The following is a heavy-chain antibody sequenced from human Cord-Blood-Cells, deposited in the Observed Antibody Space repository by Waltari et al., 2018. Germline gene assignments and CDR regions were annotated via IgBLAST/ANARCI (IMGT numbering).Heavy chain of an antibody. D-gene: IGHD6-6*01. CDR1: GGTFSSYA. Sequence: QVQLVQSGAEVKKPGSSVKVSCKASGGTFSSYAISWVRQAPGQGLEWMGGSIPILGTANYAQKFQGRVTITADESTSTAYMELSSLRSEDTAVYYCAREYSSSSHAFDIWGQGTMVTVSS. J-gene: IGHJ3*02. CDR3: AREYSSSSHAFDI. CDR2: SIPILGTA. V-gene: IGHV1-69*01.